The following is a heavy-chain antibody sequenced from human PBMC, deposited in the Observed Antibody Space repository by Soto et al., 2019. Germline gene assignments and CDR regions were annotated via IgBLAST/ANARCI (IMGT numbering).Heavy chain of an antibody. V-gene: IGHV5-51*01. Sequence: GGSLKISCKGSGYSFTSYRIGWVRQMPGKGLEWMGIIYPGDSDTRYSPSFQGQVTISADKSISTAYLQWSSLKASDTAMYYCARPVTEGMATLYFDYWGQGTLVTVSS. CDR2: IYPGDSDT. CDR3: ARPVTEGMATLYFDY. J-gene: IGHJ4*02. D-gene: IGHD5-12*01. CDR1: GYSFTSYR.